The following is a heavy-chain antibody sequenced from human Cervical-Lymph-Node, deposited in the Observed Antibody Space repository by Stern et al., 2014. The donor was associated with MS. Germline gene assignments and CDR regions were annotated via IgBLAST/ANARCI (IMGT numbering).Heavy chain of an antibody. J-gene: IGHJ5*02. CDR1: GGTFSKFP. Sequence: QVQLVESGAEVTKPCSSVKVSCKASGGTFSKFPSRWVRQAPGQGLEWMGGVFPVFGTPTYAQEFRGKVTLTADVSTSTVYMELSSLRSDDTAVYYCALSSETSDRWYSLGYDLWGQGTLVTVSS. CDR2: VFPVFGTP. V-gene: IGHV1-69*01. D-gene: IGHD6-13*01. CDR3: ALSSETSDRWYSLGYDL.